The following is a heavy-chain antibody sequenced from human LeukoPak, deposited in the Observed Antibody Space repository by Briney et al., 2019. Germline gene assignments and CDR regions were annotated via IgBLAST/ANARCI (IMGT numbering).Heavy chain of an antibody. CDR1: GFTFSSYG. CDR2: ISSSSSTI. CDR3: ARDRLGYCSGGSCFFDY. D-gene: IGHD2-15*01. Sequence: GGSLRLSCAASGFTFSSYGMNWVRQAPGKGLEWVSYISSSSSTIYYADSVKGRFTISRDNAKNSLYLQMNSLRAEDTAVYYCARDRLGYCSGGSCFFDYWGQGTLVTVSS. V-gene: IGHV3-48*01. J-gene: IGHJ4*02.